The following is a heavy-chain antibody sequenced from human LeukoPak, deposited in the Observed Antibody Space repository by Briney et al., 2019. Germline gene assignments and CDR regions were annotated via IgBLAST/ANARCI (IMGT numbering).Heavy chain of an antibody. CDR2: INPKSGGT. V-gene: IGHV1-2*02. CDR3: ARDSFISGSYYKNPPFGY. CDR1: GYTFTGYY. Sequence: ASVKVSCKASGYTFTGYYMHWVRQAPGQGLEWMGWINPKSGGTNYAQKFQGRVTMTRDTSISTAYMELSRLRSDDTAVYYCARDSFISGSYYKNPPFGYWGQGTLVTVSS. D-gene: IGHD3-10*01. J-gene: IGHJ4*02.